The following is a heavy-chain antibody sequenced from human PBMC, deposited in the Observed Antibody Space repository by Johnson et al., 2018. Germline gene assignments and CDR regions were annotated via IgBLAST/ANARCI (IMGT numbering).Heavy chain of an antibody. Sequence: VQLVQSGGCLVKPGGSLRLSCAASGFTFSSSSMSWVRQAPGKGLEWVSSVIGNGDSTYYADSVKGRFTPSRDNSKNMVYVQMNSLRAEDTAVYYCAEELAQAGRGAFEMWGQGTMVTVSS. J-gene: IGHJ3*02. CDR2: VIGNGDST. CDR3: AEELAQAGRGAFEM. D-gene: IGHD1-14*01. V-gene: IGHV3-23*04. CDR1: GFTFSSSS.